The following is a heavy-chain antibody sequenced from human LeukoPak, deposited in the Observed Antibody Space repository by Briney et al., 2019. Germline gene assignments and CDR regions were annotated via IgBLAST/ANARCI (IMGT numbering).Heavy chain of an antibody. CDR2: INPNSGGT. V-gene: IGHV1-2*02. D-gene: IGHD5-18*01. CDR1: GYTFTGYY. J-gene: IGHJ4*02. CDR3: ARDLPNGGHSYGYVY. Sequence: GESLKISCKASGYTFTGYYMHWVRQAPGQGLEWMGWINPNSGGTNYAQKLQGRVTMTTDTSRKTAYMEVRSLRSDDTAVYYCARDLPNGGHSYGYVYWGQGTLVTVSS.